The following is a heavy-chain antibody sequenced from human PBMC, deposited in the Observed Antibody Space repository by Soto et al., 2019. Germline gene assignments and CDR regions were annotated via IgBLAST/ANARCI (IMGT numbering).Heavy chain of an antibody. CDR2: IYHSGST. V-gene: IGHV4-4*02. Sequence: SETLSLTCGVYGGSIGSSNWLSWSLQPPGKGLEWIGEIYHSGSTNYNPSLKSRVTISVDKSKNQFSLKLSSVTAADTAVYYCARVLRDSSGWYGRLVDYWGQGTLVTVSS. CDR1: GGSIGSSNW. D-gene: IGHD6-19*01. J-gene: IGHJ4*02. CDR3: ARVLRDSSGWYGRLVDY.